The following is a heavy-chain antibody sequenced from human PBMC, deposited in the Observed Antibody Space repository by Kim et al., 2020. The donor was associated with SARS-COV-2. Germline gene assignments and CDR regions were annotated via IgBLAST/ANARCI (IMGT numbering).Heavy chain of an antibody. CDR1: GGSISSSSYY. CDR3: ARPNAEGIAVAGTSTNWFDP. CDR2: IYYSGST. V-gene: IGHV4-39*01. Sequence: SETLSLTCTVSGGSISSSSYYWGWIRQPPGKGLEWIGSIYYSGSTYYNPSLKSRVTISVDTSKNQFSLKLSSVTAADTAVYYCARPNAEGIAVAGTSTNWFDPWGQGTLVTVSS. D-gene: IGHD6-19*01. J-gene: IGHJ5*02.